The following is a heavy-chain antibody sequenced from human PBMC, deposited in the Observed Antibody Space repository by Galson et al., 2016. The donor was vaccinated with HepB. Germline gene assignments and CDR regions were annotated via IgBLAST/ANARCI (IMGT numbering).Heavy chain of an antibody. CDR2: LYSSGST. V-gene: IGHV3-53*01. D-gene: IGHD1-26*01. Sequence: SLRLSCAASGITLGHYAMAWVRQTPGQGLEWISVLYSSGSTYYADSVKGRFTISRDNSKNTLYLQMDSLRGNDTAIYYCAREGESGSYDVWGQGTLVSVSS. CDR3: AREGESGSYDV. J-gene: IGHJ4*02. CDR1: GITLGHYA.